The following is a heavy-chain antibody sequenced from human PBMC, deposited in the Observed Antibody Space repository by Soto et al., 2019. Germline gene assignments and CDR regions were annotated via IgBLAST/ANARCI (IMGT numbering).Heavy chain of an antibody. CDR2: INHSGST. CDR3: ARSPITMLYYYYGMDV. D-gene: IGHD3-10*01. V-gene: IGHV4-34*01. Sequence: PSETLSLTSAVYGGSFSGYYWSWIRQPPGKELEWIGEINHSGSTNYNPSLKSRVTISVDTSKNQFSLKLSSVTAADTAVYYCARSPITMLYYYYGMDVWGQGTTVTVSS. J-gene: IGHJ6*02. CDR1: GGSFSGYY.